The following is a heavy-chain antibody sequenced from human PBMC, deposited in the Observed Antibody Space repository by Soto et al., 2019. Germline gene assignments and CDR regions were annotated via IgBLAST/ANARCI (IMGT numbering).Heavy chain of an antibody. CDR1: GFTFSSYA. V-gene: IGHV3-23*01. D-gene: IGHD3-10*01. J-gene: IGHJ6*02. CDR3: AKGPYGSGTKPSYGMDV. Sequence: EVQLLESGGGLVQPGGSLRLSCAASGFTFSSYAMSWVRQAPGKGLEWVSAISGSGGSTYYADSVKGRFTISRDNSKNTLYLQMNSLRAEDTAVYYCAKGPYGSGTKPSYGMDVWGQGTTVTVSS. CDR2: ISGSGGST.